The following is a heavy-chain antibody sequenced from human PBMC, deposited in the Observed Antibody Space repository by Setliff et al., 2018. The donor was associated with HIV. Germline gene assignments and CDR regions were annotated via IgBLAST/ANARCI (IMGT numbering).Heavy chain of an antibody. CDR3: ASAFDKWLLLRRDALDI. Sequence: GGSLRLSCAGSGFTFSSYNMHWVRQAPGKGLEWVSYISSSSGTIYYADSVKGRFTISRDNAKNSLYLQMNSLRAEDTAVYYCASAFDKWLLLRRDALDIWGQGTMVTVSS. J-gene: IGHJ3*02. CDR1: GFTFSSYN. D-gene: IGHD3-22*01. CDR2: ISSSSGTI. V-gene: IGHV3-48*01.